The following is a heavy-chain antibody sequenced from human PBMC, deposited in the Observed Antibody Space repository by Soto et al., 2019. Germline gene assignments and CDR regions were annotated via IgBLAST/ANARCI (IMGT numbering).Heavy chain of an antibody. V-gene: IGHV4-30-2*01. Sequence: QLQLQESGSGLVKPSQTLSLTCALSGDSISSGGFSWSWIRQPPGKGLEWIGYIYHNGGTYYNPSLKSRVTISVDRSKNQFSLKLSSVTAADTAVYYCTRVKQLVPWYFDLWGRGTLVTVSS. J-gene: IGHJ2*01. D-gene: IGHD6-6*01. CDR2: IYHNGGT. CDR1: GDSISSGGFS. CDR3: TRVKQLVPWYFDL.